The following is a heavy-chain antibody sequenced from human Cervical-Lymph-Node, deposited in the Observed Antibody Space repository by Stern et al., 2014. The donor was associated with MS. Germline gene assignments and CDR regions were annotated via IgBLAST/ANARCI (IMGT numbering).Heavy chain of an antibody. CDR2: ISPNGGDT. CDR1: GYSFRDYY. CDR3: ARNYYYGMDV. V-gene: IGHV1-2*06. Sequence: VQLVQSGAEVKKPGASVNVSCKASGYSFRDYYIHWVRQAPGQGLEWMGRISPNGGDTDYAQKFPGRVAMTRDTSLSTAYMELSNLRSDDAAVYYCARNYYYGMDVWGQGTTGTVSS. J-gene: IGHJ6*02.